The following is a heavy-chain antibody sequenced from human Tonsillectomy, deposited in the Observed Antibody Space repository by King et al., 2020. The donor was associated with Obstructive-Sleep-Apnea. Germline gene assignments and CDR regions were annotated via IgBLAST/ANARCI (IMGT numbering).Heavy chain of an antibody. CDR2: INSDGSST. J-gene: IGHJ4*02. D-gene: IGHD4-17*01. CDR3: ARGPRYGDYFDY. V-gene: IGHV3-74*01. Sequence: VQLVESGGGLVQPGGSLRLSCAASGFTFSSYWMHWGRPAPGKGLVWVSRINSDGSSTSYADSVKGRLTISSDNAKNTLYLQMNSLRAEDTAVYYCARGPRYGDYFDYWGQGTLVTVSS. CDR1: GFTFSSYW.